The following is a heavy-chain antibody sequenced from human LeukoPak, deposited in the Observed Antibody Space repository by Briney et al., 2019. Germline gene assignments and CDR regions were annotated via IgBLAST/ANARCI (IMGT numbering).Heavy chain of an antibody. J-gene: IGHJ4*02. CDR3: AKDRIAAATPLFDY. Sequence: GGSLRLSCAASGFIFSNYAMYWVRQAPGKGLEWVSAISGRSDNTYYADSVKGRFTLSRDSSKNTLYLQMNSLRAEDTAVYYCAKDRIAAATPLFDYWGQGTLVTVSS. D-gene: IGHD6-6*01. CDR1: GFIFSNYA. V-gene: IGHV3-23*01. CDR2: ISGRSDNT.